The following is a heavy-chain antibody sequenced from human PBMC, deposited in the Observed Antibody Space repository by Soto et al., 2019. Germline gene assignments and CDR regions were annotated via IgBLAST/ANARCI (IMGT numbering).Heavy chain of an antibody. D-gene: IGHD2-2*01. Sequence: GGSLRLSCAASGFTFSSYAMHWVRQAPGKGLEWVAVISYDGSNKYYADSVKGRFTISRDNSKNTLYLQMNSLRAEDTAVYYCARDIGDEYQLLIWGYYYGMDVWGQGTTVTVSS. CDR1: GFTFSSYA. J-gene: IGHJ6*02. CDR2: ISYDGSNK. V-gene: IGHV3-30-3*01. CDR3: ARDIGDEYQLLIWGYYYGMDV.